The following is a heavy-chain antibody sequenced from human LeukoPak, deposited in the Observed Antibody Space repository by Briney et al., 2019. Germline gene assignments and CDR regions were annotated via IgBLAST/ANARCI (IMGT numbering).Heavy chain of an antibody. D-gene: IGHD5-24*01. CDR1: GGSISSYY. V-gene: IGHV4-59*01. CDR3: ARSGDGYKSWHHFDY. CDR2: IYYSGST. J-gene: IGHJ4*02. Sequence: SETLSLTCTVSGGSISSYYWSWIRQPPGKGLEWIGYIYYSGSTNYNPSLKSRVTISVDTSKNQFSLKLSSVTAADTAVYYCARSGDGYKSWHHFDYWGQGILVTVSS.